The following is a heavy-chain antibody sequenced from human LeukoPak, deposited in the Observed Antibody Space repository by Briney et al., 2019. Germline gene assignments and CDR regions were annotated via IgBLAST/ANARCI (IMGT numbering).Heavy chain of an antibody. D-gene: IGHD3-10*01. CDR1: GYTFSSYG. V-gene: IGHV1-18*01. J-gene: IGHJ4*02. Sequence: ASVKVSCKASGYTFSSYGITWVRRAPGQGLEWMGWISANNANTNYAQKFQGRVTMTTDTSTSTAYMELRALRSDDTAVYYCARGPPYVSGSPFFYWGQGTLVTVSS. CDR3: ARGPPYVSGSPFFY. CDR2: ISANNANT.